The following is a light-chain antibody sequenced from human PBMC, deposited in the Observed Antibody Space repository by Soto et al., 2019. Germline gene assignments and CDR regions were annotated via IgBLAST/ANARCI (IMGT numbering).Light chain of an antibody. CDR3: QQRSNWPT. CDR1: QSVSSSY. J-gene: IGKJ1*01. V-gene: IGKV3-11*01. CDR2: DAS. Sequence: EIVFTQSPGTLSLSPFERSTLSCRASQSVSSSYLAWYQQKPGQAPRLLIYDASNRATGIPARFSGSGSGTDFTLTISSLEPEDFAVYYCQQRSNWPTFGQGTKVDI.